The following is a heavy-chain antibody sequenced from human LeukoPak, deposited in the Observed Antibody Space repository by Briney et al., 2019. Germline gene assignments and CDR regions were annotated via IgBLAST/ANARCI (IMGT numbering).Heavy chain of an antibody. Sequence: PSETLSLTCTVSGGSISSYHWSWIRQPPGKGLEWIGSIYYSGSTYYNPSLKSRVTISVDTSKNQFSLKLSSVTAADTAVYYCARCPPIVGASDYWGQGTLVTVSS. CDR2: IYYSGST. J-gene: IGHJ4*02. CDR1: GGSISSYH. D-gene: IGHD1-26*01. V-gene: IGHV4-39*01. CDR3: ARCPPIVGASDY.